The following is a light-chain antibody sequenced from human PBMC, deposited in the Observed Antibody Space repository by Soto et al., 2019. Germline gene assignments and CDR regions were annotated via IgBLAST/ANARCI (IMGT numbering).Light chain of an antibody. CDR1: QSLLHSNGYSY. CDR3: MQALQTPCT. J-gene: IGKJ1*01. V-gene: IGKV2-28*01. CDR2: LGS. Sequence: DIVMTQSPLSLPVTPGEPASISCRSSQSLLHSNGYSYLDWYLQKPGQSPQLLIYLGSNRASGVPDRFSGSGSGTDFTLKINRVEAEDVGVYYCMQALQTPCTFGQGTKVEIK.